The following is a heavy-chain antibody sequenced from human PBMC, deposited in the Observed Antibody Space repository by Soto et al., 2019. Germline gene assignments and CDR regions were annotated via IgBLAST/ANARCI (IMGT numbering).Heavy chain of an antibody. CDR3: ARDRVLRFGELFYYYYGMDV. CDR2: INPSGGST. D-gene: IGHD3-10*01. J-gene: IGHJ6*02. V-gene: IGHV1-46*01. CDR1: GYTFTSYY. Sequence: QVQLVQSGAEVKKPGASVKVSCKASGYTFTSYYMHWVRQAPGQGLEWMGIINPSGGSTSYAQKFQGRVTMTRDTSTSTVYMELSSLRSEDTAVYYCARDRVLRFGELFYYYYGMDVWGQGTTVTVSS.